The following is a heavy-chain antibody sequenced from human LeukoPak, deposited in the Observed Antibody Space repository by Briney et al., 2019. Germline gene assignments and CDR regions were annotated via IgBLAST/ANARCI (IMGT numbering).Heavy chain of an antibody. J-gene: IGHJ3*02. Sequence: SETLSLTCAVSGYSISSSYYWGWIRQPPGKGLEWIGSIYYSGSTYYNPSLKSRVTISVDTSKNQFSLKLSSVTAADTAVYYCASPWDIVVVPASAGDAFDIWGQGTMVTVSS. CDR3: ASPWDIVVVPASAGDAFDI. CDR1: GYSISSSYY. CDR2: IYYSGST. D-gene: IGHD2-2*01. V-gene: IGHV4-38-2*01.